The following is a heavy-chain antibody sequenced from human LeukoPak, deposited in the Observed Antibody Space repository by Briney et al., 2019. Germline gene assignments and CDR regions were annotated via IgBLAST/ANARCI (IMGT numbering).Heavy chain of an antibody. D-gene: IGHD3-22*01. Sequence: GGSLILSCVASGFTFSNYGMHWVRQAPGKGLEWVAFIRYDGSNKYYGDSVKGRFTMSRDNSKNTLYLQMNSLRTEDTAVYYCAKTPSRGYDTSGDYHWGQGTLVTVSS. V-gene: IGHV3-30*02. J-gene: IGHJ5*02. CDR1: GFTFSNYG. CDR3: AKTPSRGYDTSGDYH. CDR2: IRYDGSNK.